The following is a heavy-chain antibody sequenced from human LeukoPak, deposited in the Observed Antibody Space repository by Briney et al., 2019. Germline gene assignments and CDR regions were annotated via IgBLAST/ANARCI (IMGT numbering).Heavy chain of an antibody. CDR2: IIPIFGTA. CDR1: GGTFSSYA. J-gene: IGHJ3*01. V-gene: IGHV1-69*05. Sequence: SVKVSCKASGGTFSSYAISWVRQAPGQGLEWMGGIIPIFGTANYAQKFQGRVTMTRDTSTSTVYMELSSLRSEDTAVYYCAREGYDSAARMAFDFWGQGTMVTVSS. D-gene: IGHD3-22*01. CDR3: AREGYDSAARMAFDF.